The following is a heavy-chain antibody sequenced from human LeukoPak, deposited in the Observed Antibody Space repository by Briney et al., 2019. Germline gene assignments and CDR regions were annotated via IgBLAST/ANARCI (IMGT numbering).Heavy chain of an antibody. D-gene: IGHD6-13*01. J-gene: IGHJ4*02. CDR3: ARDSSDSSWYTGGGY. CDR1: GYTFTSYG. CDR2: ISAYNGNT. Sequence: GASVKVSCKASGYTFTSYGISWVRQAPGQGLEWMGWISAYNGNTNYAQKLQGRVTVTTDTSTSTAYMELRSLRSDDTAVYYCARDSSDSSWYTGGGYWGQGTLVTVSS. V-gene: IGHV1-18*01.